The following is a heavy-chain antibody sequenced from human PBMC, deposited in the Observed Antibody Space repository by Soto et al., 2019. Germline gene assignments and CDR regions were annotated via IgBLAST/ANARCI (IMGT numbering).Heavy chain of an antibody. CDR3: ARDCASEYDSSGYFDY. J-gene: IGHJ4*02. CDR1: GFTFSSYA. Sequence: PGGSLRLSCAASGFTFSSYAMHWVRQAPGKGLEWMAVISYDGSNKYYADSVKGRFTISRDNSKNTLYLQMNSLRAEDTDVYYWARDCASEYDSSGYFDYWGQGTLVTVSS. D-gene: IGHD3-22*01. V-gene: IGHV3-30-3*01. CDR2: ISYDGSNK.